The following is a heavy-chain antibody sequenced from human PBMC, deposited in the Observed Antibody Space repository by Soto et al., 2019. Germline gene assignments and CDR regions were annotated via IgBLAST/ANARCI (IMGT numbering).Heavy chain of an antibody. CDR3: ASRYKRDYYYGMDV. V-gene: IGHV1-69*13. J-gene: IGHJ6*02. D-gene: IGHD1-20*01. Sequence: SVKVSGKAPGGTLSTYAISWVRQAPGQGLEWMGGIIPIFGTANYAQKFQGRVTITADESTSTAYMELSSLRSEDTAVYYCASRYKRDYYYGMDVWGQGTTVTVSS. CDR2: IIPIFGTA. CDR1: GGTLSTYA.